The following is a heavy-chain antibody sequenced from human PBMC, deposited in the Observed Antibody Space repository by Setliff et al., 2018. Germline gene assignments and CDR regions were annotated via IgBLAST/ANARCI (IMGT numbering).Heavy chain of an antibody. CDR3: VRTDYSDGRYSMDV. CDR1: GDSISSGNW. CDR2: INHSGNT. Sequence: SETLSLTCAVSGDSISSGNWWSWVRQPPEKGLEWIGEINHSGNTNYNPSLKSRVTTSVDKSTNQFSLKLNSVTAADMAVYYCVRTDYSDGRYSMDVWGKGTTVTVS. D-gene: IGHD6-19*01. J-gene: IGHJ6*03. V-gene: IGHV4-4*02.